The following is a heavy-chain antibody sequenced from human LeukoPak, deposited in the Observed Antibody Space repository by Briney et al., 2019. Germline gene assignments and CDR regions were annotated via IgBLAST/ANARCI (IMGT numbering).Heavy chain of an antibody. D-gene: IGHD6-19*01. J-gene: IGHJ4*02. V-gene: IGHV4-34*01. CDR3: ARDPFTRYSSGWYFDY. CDR2: INGGGKT. Sequence: SETLSLTCAVNGGSSSVYFCSWIRQSPGKGLEWIGEINGGGKTDYNPSLKSRVSMSVDTSKNQFSLKLSSVTAADTAVYYCARDPFTRYSSGWYFDYWGQGTLVTVSS. CDR1: GGSSSVYF.